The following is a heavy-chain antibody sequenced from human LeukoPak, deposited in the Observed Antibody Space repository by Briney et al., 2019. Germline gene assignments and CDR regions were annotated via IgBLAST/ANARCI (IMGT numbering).Heavy chain of an antibody. Sequence: ASVKVSCKASGYTFTSYAMHWVRQAPGQRLEWMGWINAGNGNTKYSQKFQGRVTITRDTSASTAYMELSSLRSEDTAVYYCARGPQTWYSSGWPYDYWGQGTLVTVSS. CDR1: GYTFTSYA. J-gene: IGHJ4*02. V-gene: IGHV1-3*01. CDR2: INAGNGNT. D-gene: IGHD6-19*01. CDR3: ARGPQTWYSSGWPYDY.